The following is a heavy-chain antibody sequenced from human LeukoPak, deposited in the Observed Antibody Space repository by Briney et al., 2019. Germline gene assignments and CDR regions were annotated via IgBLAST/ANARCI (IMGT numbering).Heavy chain of an antibody. CDR1: GFTFSSYS. V-gene: IGHV3-48*04. D-gene: IGHD6-13*01. J-gene: IGHJ4*02. CDR2: ISSSSSTI. Sequence: GGSLRLSCAASGFTFSSYSMNWVRQAPGKGLEWVSYISSSSSTIYYADSVKGRFTISRDNAKNSLYLQMNSLRAEDTAVYYCARHIAAAGLDYWGQGTLVTVSS. CDR3: ARHIAAAGLDY.